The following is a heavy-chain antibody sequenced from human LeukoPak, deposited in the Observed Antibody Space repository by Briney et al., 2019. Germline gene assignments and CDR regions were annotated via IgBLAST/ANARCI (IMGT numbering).Heavy chain of an antibody. D-gene: IGHD3-16*01. Sequence: GRSLRLSCAASGFTFDDYAMHWVRHAPGKGLEWVSGISWNSGSIGYADSVKGRFTISRDNAKNSLYLQMYSLRAEDTALYYCAKATVGVPYYFDYWGQGTLVTVSS. CDR1: GFTFDDYA. CDR2: ISWNSGSI. V-gene: IGHV3-9*01. CDR3: AKATVGVPYYFDY. J-gene: IGHJ4*02.